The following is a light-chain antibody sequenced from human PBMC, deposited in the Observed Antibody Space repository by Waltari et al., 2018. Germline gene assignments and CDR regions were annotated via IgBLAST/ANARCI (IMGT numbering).Light chain of an antibody. V-gene: IGKV6D-21*02. CDR1: HSIGSN. CDR3: HQTSSFTRT. J-gene: IGKJ5*01. Sequence: EIALTQSPDFQSVTPKQKATITCRASHSIGSNLHWYQQKPDQSPKLLIKYASQSISGVPSRFSGSGSGTDFTLTIDSLETEDAAAYYCHQTSSFTRTFGQGTRLEIK. CDR2: YAS.